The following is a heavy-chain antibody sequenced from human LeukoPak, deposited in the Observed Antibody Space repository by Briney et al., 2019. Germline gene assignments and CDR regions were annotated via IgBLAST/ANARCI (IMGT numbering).Heavy chain of an antibody. V-gene: IGHV3-30-3*01. Sequence: GGSLRLSCAASGFTFSTHSMHWVRQAPGKGLEWVAIISYDGGIKYYADSVKGRFTIARDNSKNTLYLQMNSLRIEDTAVYYYARRVEGRGSYHNYAMDVWGQGATVTVSS. J-gene: IGHJ6*02. CDR2: ISYDGGIK. D-gene: IGHD3-10*01. CDR1: GFTFSTHS. CDR3: ARRVEGRGSYHNYAMDV.